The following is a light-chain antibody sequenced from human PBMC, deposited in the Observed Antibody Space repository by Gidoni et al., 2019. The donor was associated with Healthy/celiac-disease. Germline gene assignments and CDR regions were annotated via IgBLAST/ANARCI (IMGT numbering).Light chain of an antibody. CDR1: QGISNY. J-gene: IGKJ3*01. Sequence: DIQMTQSPSSLSASVGDRVTITCRVSQGISNYLAWYQQKPGKVPKLLIYAASTLQSGVPSRFSGSGSGTDFTLTISSLQPEDVATYYCQKYNSAPPVTFGPGTKVDIK. V-gene: IGKV1-27*01. CDR3: QKYNSAPPVT. CDR2: AAS.